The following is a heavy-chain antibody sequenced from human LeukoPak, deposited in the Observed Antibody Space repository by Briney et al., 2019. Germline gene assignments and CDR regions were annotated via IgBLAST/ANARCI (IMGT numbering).Heavy chain of an antibody. D-gene: IGHD3-22*01. CDR1: GINFRSYT. V-gene: IGHV3-21*01. CDR3: ARHVVAVGFDY. J-gene: IGHJ4*02. CDR2: ITSSSSYI. Sequence: GGSLRLSCAASGINFRSYTMHWVGQAPGKGLAWVSSITSSSSYIYYADSVKGRFTISRDNAKNSLYLQMNSLRAEDTALYYCARHVVAVGFDYWGQGTLVTVSS.